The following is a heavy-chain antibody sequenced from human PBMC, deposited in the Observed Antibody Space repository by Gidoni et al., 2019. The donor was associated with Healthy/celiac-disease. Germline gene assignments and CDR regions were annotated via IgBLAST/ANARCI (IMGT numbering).Heavy chain of an antibody. V-gene: IGHV3-23*01. CDR2: ISSSGSST. CDR1: GFTFSCYP. D-gene: IGHD3-16*01. CDR3: AKVPAPLMITFGGLGGY. Sequence: EVQLLESGGGLVQPGGSLRLSCSASGFTFSCYPMSWVLQAPGKGLEWVAAISSSGSSTYYADSVKGRFTISRDNSKNTLYLQMNSLRAEDTAVYYCAKVPAPLMITFGGLGGYWGQGTLVTVSS. J-gene: IGHJ4*02.